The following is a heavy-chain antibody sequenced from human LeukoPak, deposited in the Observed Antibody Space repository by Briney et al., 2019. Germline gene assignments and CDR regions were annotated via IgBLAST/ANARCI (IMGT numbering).Heavy chain of an antibody. V-gene: IGHV4-59*01. Sequence: PSETLSLTCTVSGGSISSYYWSWIRQPPGKGLEWIGYIYYSGSTNYNPSLKSRVTISVDTSKNQFSLKLSSVTAADTAVYYCARAAGEGYSYGQTRDAFDIWGQGTMVTVSS. CDR3: ARAAGEGYSYGQTRDAFDI. CDR2: IYYSGST. J-gene: IGHJ3*02. D-gene: IGHD5-18*01. CDR1: GGSISSYY.